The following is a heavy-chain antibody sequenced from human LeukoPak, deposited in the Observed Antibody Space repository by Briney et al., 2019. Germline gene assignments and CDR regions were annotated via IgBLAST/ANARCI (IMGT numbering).Heavy chain of an antibody. J-gene: IGHJ4*02. CDR3: AKSATVGIKAPFDC. V-gene: IGHV3-30*18. CDR1: GFTFSSFG. CDR2: ISYDGSNK. D-gene: IGHD1-26*01. Sequence: PGGSLRLSCAASGFTFSSFGMHWVRQAPGKGLKWVAVISYDGSNKYYADSVKGRFTISRDNSKNTLYLQMSSLRAEDTAVYYCAKSATVGIKAPFDCWGQGALVTVSS.